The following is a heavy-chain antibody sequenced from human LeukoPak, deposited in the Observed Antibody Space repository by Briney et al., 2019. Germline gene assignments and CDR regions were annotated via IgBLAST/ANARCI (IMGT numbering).Heavy chain of an antibody. Sequence: SETLSLTCTVSGDSITSGSYSWAWIRQHPGKGLEWIGYIYYTGGTHYNPSLKSRLTISVDTSENHFSLKLSSVTAADTAVYYCARGLEYSSGWYDYWGQGTLVTISS. V-gene: IGHV4-31*03. CDR2: IYYTGGT. J-gene: IGHJ4*02. CDR3: ARGLEYSSGWYDY. CDR1: GDSITSGSYS. D-gene: IGHD6-19*01.